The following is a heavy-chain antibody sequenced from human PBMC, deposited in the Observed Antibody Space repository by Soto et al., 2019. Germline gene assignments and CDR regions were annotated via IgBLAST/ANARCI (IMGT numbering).Heavy chain of an antibody. CDR2: IYYSGST. V-gene: IGHV4-39*01. CDR3: ARQWIQLWLPDY. D-gene: IGHD5-18*01. J-gene: IGHJ4*02. Sequence: QLQLQESGPGLVKPSETLSLTCTVSGGSISSSSYYWGWIRQPPGKGLEWIGSIYYSGSTYYNPSLKSRVTISVDTSKNQFSLKLSSVTAADTAVYYCARQWIQLWLPDYWGQGTLVTVSS. CDR1: GGSISSSSYY.